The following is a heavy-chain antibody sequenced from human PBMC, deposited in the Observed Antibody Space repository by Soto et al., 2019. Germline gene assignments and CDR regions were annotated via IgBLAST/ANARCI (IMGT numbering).Heavy chain of an antibody. CDR1: GFTFRSFW. J-gene: IGHJ6*03. CDR2: IKQDGSEK. CDR3: ARDGGYCSSASCYAYYYYYMDV. V-gene: IGHV3-7*01. D-gene: IGHD2-2*01. Sequence: GSLRLSCASSGFTFRSFWMSWVRQAPGKGLEWVATIKQDGSEKYYVDSVKGRFTISRDNAKNSLYLQMNSLRAEDTAVYFCARDGGYCSSASCYAYYYYYMDVWGKGTTVTVSS.